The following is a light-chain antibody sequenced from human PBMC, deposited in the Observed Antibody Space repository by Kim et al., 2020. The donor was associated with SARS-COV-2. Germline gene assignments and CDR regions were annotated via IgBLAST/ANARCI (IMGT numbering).Light chain of an antibody. CDR1: SSDVGNYNR. CDR3: SSYTSSSTYV. V-gene: IGLV2-18*02. Sequence: GQSVPISCTGTSSDVGNYNRVSWYQQPPGTAPKLMIYEVSNRPSGVPERFSGSKSGNTASLTISGLQAEDEADYYCSSYTSSSTYVFGTGTKVTVL. CDR2: EVS. J-gene: IGLJ1*01.